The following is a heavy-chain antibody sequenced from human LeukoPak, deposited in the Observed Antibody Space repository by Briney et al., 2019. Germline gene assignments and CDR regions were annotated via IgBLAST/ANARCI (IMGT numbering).Heavy chain of an antibody. CDR3: AKGAVGATTNSYYYMDV. V-gene: IGHV3-23*01. D-gene: IGHD1-26*01. CDR2: ISGSGGST. CDR1: GFTFSSYA. J-gene: IGHJ6*03. Sequence: GGSLRLSCAASGFTFSSYAMSWVRQAPGKGLEWVSAISGSGGSTYYADSVKGRFTISRDNSKNTLYLQMNSLRAEDTAVYYCAKGAVGATTNSYYYMDVWGKGTTITVSS.